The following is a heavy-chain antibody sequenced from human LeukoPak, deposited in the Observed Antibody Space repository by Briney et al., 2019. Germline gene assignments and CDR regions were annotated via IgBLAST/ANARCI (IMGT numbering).Heavy chain of an antibody. CDR3: AKAYYYDSSGYYWGSGYYYGMDV. J-gene: IGHJ6*02. V-gene: IGHV3-23*01. D-gene: IGHD3-22*01. Sequence: GGSLRLSCAASGFTFSSYAMIWVRQAPGKGLEWVSAISGSGGSIYYADSVKGRFTISRDNSKNTLYLQVNSLRGEDTAVYYCAKAYYYDSSGYYWGSGYYYGMDVWGQGTTVTVSS. CDR2: ISGSGGSI. CDR1: GFTFSSYA.